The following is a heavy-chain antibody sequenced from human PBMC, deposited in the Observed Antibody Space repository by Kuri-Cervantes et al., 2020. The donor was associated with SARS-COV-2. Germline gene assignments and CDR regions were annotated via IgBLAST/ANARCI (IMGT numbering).Heavy chain of an antibody. CDR2: IYHSGST. Sequence: ESLKISCTVSGYSISSGYYWGWIRQPPGKGLEWIGSIYHSGSTYYNPSLKSRVTISVDTSKNQFSLKLSSVTAADTAVYYCASLGSPVFPRLHDAAFDIWGQGTMVTVSS. D-gene: IGHD2-15*01. CDR1: GYSISSGYY. J-gene: IGHJ3*02. CDR3: ASLGSPVFPRLHDAAFDI. V-gene: IGHV4-38-2*02.